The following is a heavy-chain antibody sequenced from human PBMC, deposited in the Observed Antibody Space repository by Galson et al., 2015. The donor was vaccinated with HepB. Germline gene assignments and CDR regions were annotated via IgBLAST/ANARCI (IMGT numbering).Heavy chain of an antibody. CDR3: ARGWHNYYDSSGYRNSLDY. D-gene: IGHD3-22*01. Sequence: SLRLSCAASGFTFSSYNMNWVRQAPGKGLEWVSSISSSSSYIYYADSVKGRFTISRDNAKNSLYLQMNSLRAEDTAVYYCARGWHNYYDSSGYRNSLDYWGQGTLVTVSS. V-gene: IGHV3-21*01. J-gene: IGHJ4*02. CDR2: ISSSSSYI. CDR1: GFTFSSYN.